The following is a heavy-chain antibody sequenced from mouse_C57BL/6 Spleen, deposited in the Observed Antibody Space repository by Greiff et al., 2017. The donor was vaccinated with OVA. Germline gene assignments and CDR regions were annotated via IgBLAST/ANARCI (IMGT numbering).Heavy chain of an antibody. CDR1: GYTFTSYW. CDR2: IDPSDSYT. J-gene: IGHJ2*01. CDR3: ARYSFDY. Sequence: VQLQQPGAELVKPGASVKLSCKASGYTFTSYWMQWVKQRPGQGLEWIGEIDPSDSYTNYNQKFKGKATLTVDTSSSTAYMQLSSLTSEDSAVYYCARYSFDYWGQGTTLTVSS. V-gene: IGHV1-50*01.